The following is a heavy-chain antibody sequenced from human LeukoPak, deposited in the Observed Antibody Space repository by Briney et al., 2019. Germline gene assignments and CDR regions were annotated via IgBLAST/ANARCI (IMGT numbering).Heavy chain of an antibody. Sequence: GGSLRLSCASSGFTFSAYHMNWVRQAPGKGLEWISFISTDSGTLYYADSVKGRFTISRDNSKSTLCLQMNSLRAEDTAVYYCAKQLGYCSDGSCYFPYWGQGTLVTVSS. V-gene: IGHV3-48*01. D-gene: IGHD2-15*01. CDR3: AKQLGYCSDGSCYFPY. CDR1: GFTFSAYH. J-gene: IGHJ4*02. CDR2: ISTDSGTL.